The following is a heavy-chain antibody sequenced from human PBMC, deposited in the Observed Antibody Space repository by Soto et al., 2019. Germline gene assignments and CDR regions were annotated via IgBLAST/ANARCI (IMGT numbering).Heavy chain of an antibody. CDR1: GFTFSDSV. Sequence: GGSFRLSFVGSGFTFSDSVMAWVRQAPGKGLECVSVIYFGGNTFYADSVKGRFTMSRDNSKNTLYLQMNSLRAEDTAVYYCTRVSLQWLVHESWGQGTLVTVSS. D-gene: IGHD6-19*01. V-gene: IGHV3-53*01. J-gene: IGHJ4*02. CDR3: TRVSLQWLVHES. CDR2: IYFGGNT.